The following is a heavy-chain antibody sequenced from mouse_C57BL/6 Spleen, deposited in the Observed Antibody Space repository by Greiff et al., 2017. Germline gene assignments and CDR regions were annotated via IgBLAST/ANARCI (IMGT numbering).Heavy chain of an antibody. CDR2: IYPGSGST. CDR3: GRIYDYDEGFAY. J-gene: IGHJ3*01. D-gene: IGHD2-4*01. V-gene: IGHV1-55*01. Sequence: VQLQQSGAELVKPGASVKMSCKASGYTFTSYWITWVKQRPGQGLEWIGDIYPGSGSTNYNEKFKSKATLTVDPSSSTAYMQLSSLASEDSAVYCCGRIYDYDEGFAYWGQGTLVTVSA. CDR1: GYTFTSYW.